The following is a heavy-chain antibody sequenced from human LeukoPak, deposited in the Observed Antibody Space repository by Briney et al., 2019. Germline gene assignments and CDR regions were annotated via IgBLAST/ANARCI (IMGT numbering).Heavy chain of an antibody. Sequence: SETLSLTCAVYGGSFSGYYWSWIRQPPGKGLEWIGEINHSGSTNYNPSLKSRVTIPVDTSKNQFSLKLSSVTAADTAVYYCARGIRGYSYYFDYWGQGTLVTVSS. V-gene: IGHV4-34*01. CDR1: GGSFSGYY. CDR3: ARGIRGYSYYFDY. D-gene: IGHD3-22*01. CDR2: INHSGST. J-gene: IGHJ4*02.